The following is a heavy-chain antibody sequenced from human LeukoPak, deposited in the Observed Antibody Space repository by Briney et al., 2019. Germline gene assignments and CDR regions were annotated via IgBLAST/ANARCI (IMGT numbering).Heavy chain of an antibody. Sequence: ASVKVSCKASGYTFTSYGISWVRQAPGQGLEWMGWISAYNGNTNYAQKLQGRVTMTTDTSTSTAYMELRSLRSDDTAVYYCARVGPSEPIFYDSSGYYPFDYWGQGTLVTVSS. D-gene: IGHD3-22*01. CDR2: ISAYNGNT. CDR1: GYTFTSYG. J-gene: IGHJ4*02. CDR3: ARVGPSEPIFYDSSGYYPFDY. V-gene: IGHV1-18*01.